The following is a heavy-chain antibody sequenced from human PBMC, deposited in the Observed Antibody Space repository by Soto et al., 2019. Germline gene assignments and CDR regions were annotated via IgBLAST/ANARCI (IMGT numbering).Heavy chain of an antibody. J-gene: IGHJ4*02. V-gene: IGHV3-43*01. CDR2: ISWDGGST. Sequence: PGGSLRLSCAASGFTFDDYTMHWVRQAPGKGLEWVSLISWDGGSTYYADSVKGRFTISRDNSKNSLYLQMNSLRTEDTALYYCAKDGAAYFDYWGQGTLVTVSS. CDR3: AKDGAAYFDY. CDR1: GFTFDDYT. D-gene: IGHD6-13*01.